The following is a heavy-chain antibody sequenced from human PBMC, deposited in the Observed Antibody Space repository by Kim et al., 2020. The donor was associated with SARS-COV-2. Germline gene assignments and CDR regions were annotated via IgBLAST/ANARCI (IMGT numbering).Heavy chain of an antibody. V-gene: IGHV4-34*01. J-gene: IGHJ4*02. Sequence: SETLSLTCAVYGGSFSGYYWSWIRQPPGKGLEWIGEINHSGSTNYNPSLKSRVTISVDTSKNQFSLKLSSVTAADTAVYYCARVSAAGTSGYFDYWGQGTLVTVSS. CDR3: ARVSAAGTSGYFDY. CDR2: INHSGST. D-gene: IGHD6-13*01. CDR1: GGSFSGYY.